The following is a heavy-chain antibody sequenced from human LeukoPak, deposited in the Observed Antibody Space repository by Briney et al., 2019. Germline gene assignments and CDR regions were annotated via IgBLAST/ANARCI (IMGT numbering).Heavy chain of an antibody. CDR2: IYYSGST. V-gene: IGHV4-31*03. CDR3: ARDLRGGYYVPGSWFDP. Sequence: SETLSLTCTVSGGSISSGGYYWSWIRQHPGKGLEWIGYIYYSGSTYYNPSLKSRVTISVDTSKNQFSLKLSSVTAADTAVYYCARDLRGGYYVPGSWFDPWGQGTLVTVSS. CDR1: GGSISSGGYY. J-gene: IGHJ5*02. D-gene: IGHD3-10*02.